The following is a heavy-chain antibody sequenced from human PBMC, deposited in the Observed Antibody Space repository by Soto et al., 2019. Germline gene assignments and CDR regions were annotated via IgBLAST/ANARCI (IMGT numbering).Heavy chain of an antibody. V-gene: IGHV1-24*01. CDR3: ATELPPAEYFQH. D-gene: IGHD1-26*01. CDR1: GYTLTELS. Sequence: ASVKVSCKVSGYTLTELSMHWVRQAPGKGLEWMGGFDPEDGETIYAQKFQGRVTMTEDTSTDTACMELSSLRSEDTAVYYCATELPPAEYFQHWGQGTLVTVSS. J-gene: IGHJ1*01. CDR2: FDPEDGET.